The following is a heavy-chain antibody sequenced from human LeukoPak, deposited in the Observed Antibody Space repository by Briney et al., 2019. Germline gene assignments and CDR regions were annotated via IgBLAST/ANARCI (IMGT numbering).Heavy chain of an antibody. CDR2: VSPDG. Sequence: PGGSLRLSCAASGFTFRNSWMHWVRHAPGKGLVWVSHVSPDGSYADSVEGRFTISRDNAKNTIFLQMNSLRAEDTAVYYCARDLSLSPDFWGRGTLVTVSS. V-gene: IGHV3-74*01. CDR1: GFTFRNSW. J-gene: IGHJ4*02. CDR3: ARDLSLSPDF.